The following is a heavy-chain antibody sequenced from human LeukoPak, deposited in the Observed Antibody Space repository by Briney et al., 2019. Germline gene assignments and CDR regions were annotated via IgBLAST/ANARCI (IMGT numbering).Heavy chain of an antibody. CDR2: INPNSGGT. Sequence: GASVKVSCKASGYTFTGYYMHWVRQAPGQGLEWMGWINPNSGGTNYAQKFQGRVTMTRDTSISTAYMELSRLRSDDTAVYYCARDPSTYYGSNSIAFDVWGQGTLVTVSS. D-gene: IGHD4-23*01. V-gene: IGHV1-2*02. J-gene: IGHJ3*01. CDR1: GYTFTGYY. CDR3: ARDPSTYYGSNSIAFDV.